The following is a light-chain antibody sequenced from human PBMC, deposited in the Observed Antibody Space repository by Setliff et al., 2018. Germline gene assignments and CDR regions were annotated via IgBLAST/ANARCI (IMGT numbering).Light chain of an antibody. CDR1: SSNIGAGYD. CDR2: GNS. V-gene: IGLV1-40*01. Sequence: QSALTQPPSVSGAPGQRVTISCTGRSSNIGAGYDVHWYQQLPGTAPKLLIYGNSNRPSGVPDRFSGSKSGTSASLAITGLQAEDEADYYCQSYDSSLSGSVFCGGTQLTVL. CDR3: QSYDSSLSGSV. J-gene: IGLJ2*01.